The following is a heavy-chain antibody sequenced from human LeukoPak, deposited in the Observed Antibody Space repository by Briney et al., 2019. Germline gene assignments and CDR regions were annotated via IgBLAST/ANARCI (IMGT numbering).Heavy chain of an antibody. J-gene: IGHJ4*02. V-gene: IGHV4-34*01. CDR2: INHSGST. D-gene: IGHD5-12*01. CDR3: ARVTGGYDPYYFDY. Sequence: SETLSLTCAVYGGSFSGYYWSWIRQPPGKGLEWIGEINHSGSTNYNPSLKSLVTISVDTSKNQFSLKLSSVTAADTAVYYCARVTGGYDPYYFDYWGQGTLVTVSS. CDR1: GGSFSGYY.